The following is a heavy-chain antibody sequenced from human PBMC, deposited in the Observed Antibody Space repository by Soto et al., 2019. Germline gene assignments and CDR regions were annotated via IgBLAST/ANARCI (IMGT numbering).Heavy chain of an antibody. Sequence: QVQLVQSGAEVKKPGASVKVSCKASGYTFTSYGISWVRQAPGQGLEWMGWISAYNGNTNYAQKLQGRVTMTTDTSTSTAYMELRSLRSDDTAVYYCASLPYCSSTSCYGVYYYYGMDVWGQGTTVTVSS. CDR3: ASLPYCSSTSCYGVYYYYGMDV. CDR1: GYTFTSYG. CDR2: ISAYNGNT. J-gene: IGHJ6*02. D-gene: IGHD2-2*01. V-gene: IGHV1-18*01.